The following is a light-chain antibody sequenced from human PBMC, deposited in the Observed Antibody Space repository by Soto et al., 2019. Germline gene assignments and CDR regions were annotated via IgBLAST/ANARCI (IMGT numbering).Light chain of an antibody. CDR1: QSVSSN. CDR3: QQYYSTPWT. J-gene: IGKJ1*01. CDR2: GAS. Sequence: EIVLTQSPATLSVSPGERATLSCRASQSVSSNLAWYQQKPGQAPRLLIYGASTRATGSPDRFSASGSATEFTLTISSLQAEDVAVYYCQQYYSTPWTFGQGTKVDIK. V-gene: IGKV3-15*01.